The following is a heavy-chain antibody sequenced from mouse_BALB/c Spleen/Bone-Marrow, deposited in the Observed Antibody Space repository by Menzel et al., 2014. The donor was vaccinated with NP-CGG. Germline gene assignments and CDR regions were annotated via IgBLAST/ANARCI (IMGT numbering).Heavy chain of an antibody. J-gene: IGHJ1*01. CDR2: ISSGSTAI. Sequence: EVKLVESGGGLVQPGGSRKLSCAASGFTFSSFGMHWVRQAPEKGLEWVAYISSGSTAIFYADTVKGRLTISRDNPKNTLFLQMTSLRSEDTAMYYCTRGGNWDDFDVWGAGTTVTVSS. D-gene: IGHD4-1*01. CDR3: TRGGNWDDFDV. V-gene: IGHV5-17*02. CDR1: GFTFSSFG.